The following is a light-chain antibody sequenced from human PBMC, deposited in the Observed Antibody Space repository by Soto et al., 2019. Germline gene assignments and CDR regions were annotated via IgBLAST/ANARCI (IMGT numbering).Light chain of an antibody. CDR1: QNMSNW. J-gene: IGKJ1*01. V-gene: IGKV1-5*03. CDR3: QQYNSFPWT. Sequence: DIQMTQAPSTLSASVGDSVTVACRASQNMSNWLAWYQQKPGKAPKLLIYKASSLESGVPSRFSGSGSGTEFTLTISSLQPEDFATYYCQQYNSFPWTFGQGTKVEIK. CDR2: KAS.